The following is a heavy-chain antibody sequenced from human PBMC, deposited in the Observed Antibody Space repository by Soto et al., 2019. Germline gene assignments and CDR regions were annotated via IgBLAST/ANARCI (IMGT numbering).Heavy chain of an antibody. CDR3: AIADYDDSSGYYFHYYDGMDV. CDR2: ISYDGRNK. J-gene: IGHJ6*02. CDR1: GFTFSSYA. D-gene: IGHD3-22*01. V-gene: IGHV3-30-3*01. Sequence: QVQLVESGGGVVQPGRSLRLSCAASGFTFSSYAMHWVRQAPGKGLEWVAVISYDGRNKYYADSVKGRFTISRDNSENTLYLQMNSLRAEDTAVYYFAIADYDDSSGYYFHYYDGMDVWGQGPTVSVSS.